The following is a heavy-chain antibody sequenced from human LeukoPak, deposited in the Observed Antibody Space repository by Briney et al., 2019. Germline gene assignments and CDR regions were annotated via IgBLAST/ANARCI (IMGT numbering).Heavy chain of an antibody. CDR2: ISSNGGST. Sequence: GGSLRLSCAASGFTFSSYTMHWVRQAPGKGLEYVSAISSNGGSTYYANSVKGRFTISRDNSKNTLYLQMGSLRAEDMGVYYCAREASGSSFNWLDPWGQGTLVTVSS. CDR3: AREASGSSFNWLDP. V-gene: IGHV3-64*01. CDR1: GFTFSSYT. D-gene: IGHD6-13*01. J-gene: IGHJ5*02.